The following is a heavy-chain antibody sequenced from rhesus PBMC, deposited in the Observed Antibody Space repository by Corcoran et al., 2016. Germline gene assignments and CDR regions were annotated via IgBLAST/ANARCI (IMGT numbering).Heavy chain of an antibody. CDR2: IYGNRAST. V-gene: IGHV4-73*01. J-gene: IGHJ2*01. Sequence: QVKLQQWGEGLVKPSETLSLPCAVYAGSISGYYYWRWIRRPPGKGMEWVGYIYGNRASTNDNPSLKNRVTSSKDTSKNQFSLKLSSVTAADTAVYYCARREDWYFDIWGPGTPITISS. CDR3: ARREDWYFDI. D-gene: IGHD1-44*02. CDR1: AGSISGYYY.